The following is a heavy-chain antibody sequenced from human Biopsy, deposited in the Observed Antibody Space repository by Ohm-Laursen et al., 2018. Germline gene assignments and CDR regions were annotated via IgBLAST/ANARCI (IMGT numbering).Heavy chain of an antibody. CDR2: TSPTSGGT. CDR3: ARDIMNRIAGLVARSDVFDV. D-gene: IGHD3-16*01. CDR1: GYAVNDYF. Sequence: SVKFSCKGSGYAVNDYFLHWLRQSPAQVPSWLGWTSPTSGGTNYAQKFQGRVTMTTDTSTSTVYLELRRLISDDTAVYYCARDIMNRIAGLVARSDVFDVWGQGTLVTVSS. V-gene: IGHV1-2*02. J-gene: IGHJ3*01.